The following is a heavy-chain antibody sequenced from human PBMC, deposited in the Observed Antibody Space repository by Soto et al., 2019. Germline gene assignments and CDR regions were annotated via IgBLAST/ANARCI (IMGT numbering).Heavy chain of an antibody. CDR1: GFTFSTYW. J-gene: IGHJ4*02. D-gene: IGHD6-19*01. V-gene: IGHV3-74*01. CDR2: TNSDGSDT. Sequence: PGGSLRLSCAASGFTFSTYWMYWVRQAPGKGLVWVSGTNSDGSDTSYADSVKGRFTISRDNAKNTLYLQMNSLRAEDTAVYYCARDSGWSLFDYWGQGTLVTVSS. CDR3: ARDSGWSLFDY.